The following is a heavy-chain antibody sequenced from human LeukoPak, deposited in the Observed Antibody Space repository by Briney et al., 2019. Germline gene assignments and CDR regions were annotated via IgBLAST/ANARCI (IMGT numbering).Heavy chain of an antibody. J-gene: IGHJ4*02. CDR3: ASGGLETLDY. D-gene: IGHD1-1*01. CDR2: IYYSGST. V-gene: IGHV4-59*01. Sequence: SETLSLTCTVSGGSISSYYWSWIRQPPGKGLEWIGYIYYSGSTNYNPSLKSRVTISVDTSKNQFSLKLSSVTAADTAVYYCASGGLETLDYWGQGTLVTVSS. CDR1: GGSISSYY.